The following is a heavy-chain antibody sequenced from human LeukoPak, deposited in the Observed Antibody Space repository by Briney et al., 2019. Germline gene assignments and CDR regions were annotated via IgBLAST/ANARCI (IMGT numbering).Heavy chain of an antibody. V-gene: IGHV3-74*01. CDR3: ARVGDHYHWYFDL. Sequence: GGSLRLSCAASGCTFSSYWMHWVRQAPGKGLVWVSRINTDGSSTTYADSVKGRFTISRDDSKNTLSLQMNSLRAEDTAVYYCARVGDHYHWYFDLWGRGTLVTVSS. CDR1: GCTFSSYW. D-gene: IGHD3-10*01. J-gene: IGHJ2*01. CDR2: INTDGSST.